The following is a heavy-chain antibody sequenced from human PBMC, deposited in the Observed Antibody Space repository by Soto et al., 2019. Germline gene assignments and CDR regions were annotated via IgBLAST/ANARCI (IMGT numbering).Heavy chain of an antibody. V-gene: IGHV3-11*01. J-gene: IGHJ6*02. Sequence: PGGSLRLSCAASGFTFSDYYMSWIRQAPGEGLEWVSYISSSGSTIYYADSVKGRFTISRDKAKNSLYLQMNSLRAEDTAVYYCASLAARRRDGGYYGMDVWGQGTTVNVSS. CDR1: GFTFSDYY. CDR3: ASLAARRRDGGYYGMDV. CDR2: ISSSGSTI. D-gene: IGHD6-6*01.